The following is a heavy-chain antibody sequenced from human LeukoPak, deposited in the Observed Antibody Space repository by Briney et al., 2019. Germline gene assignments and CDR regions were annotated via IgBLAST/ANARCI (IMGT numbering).Heavy chain of an antibody. CDR1: GGSFSGYY. CDR2: INHSGST. CDR3: ARGQGKSDY. J-gene: IGHJ4*02. D-gene: IGHD3-10*01. V-gene: IGHV4-34*01. Sequence: SETLSLTCAVYGGSFSGYYWSWIRQPPGKGLEWIGEINHSGSTNYNPSLKSRVTISVDTSENQFSLKLSSVTAADTAVYYCARGQGKSDYWGQGTLVTVSS.